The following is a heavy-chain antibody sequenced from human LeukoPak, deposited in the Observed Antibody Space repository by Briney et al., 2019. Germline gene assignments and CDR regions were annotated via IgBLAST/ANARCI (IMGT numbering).Heavy chain of an antibody. D-gene: IGHD2-2*01. V-gene: IGHV4-59*01. J-gene: IGHJ4*02. CDR3: ARGEMDCSSTSCYVYYFDY. CDR1: GGSISSYY. Sequence: PSETLSLTCTVSGGSISSYYWSWIRQPPGKGLEWIGYIYCSGSTNYNPSLKSRVTISVDTSKNQFSLKLSSVTAADTAVYYCARGEMDCSSTSCYVYYFDYWGQGTLVTVSS. CDR2: IYCSGST.